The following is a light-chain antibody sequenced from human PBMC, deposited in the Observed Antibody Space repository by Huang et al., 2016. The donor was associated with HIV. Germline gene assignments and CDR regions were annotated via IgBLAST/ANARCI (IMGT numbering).Light chain of an antibody. Sequence: EIVLTQSPGTLSLSPGGRATLSCRASQSVSSSYLAWYQQKPGQAPRLLIYRASSRATGIPDRFSGSGSGTDCTLTISRLEPEDFAVYYCQQYGSSPWTFGQGTKVEIK. V-gene: IGKV3-20*01. CDR2: RAS. J-gene: IGKJ1*01. CDR3: QQYGSSPWT. CDR1: QSVSSSY.